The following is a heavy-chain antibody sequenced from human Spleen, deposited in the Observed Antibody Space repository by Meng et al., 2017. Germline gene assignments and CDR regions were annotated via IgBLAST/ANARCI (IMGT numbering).Heavy chain of an antibody. Sequence: GGSLRLSCAASGFTFSDYYMSWIRQAPGKGLEWVSYISSSGSVIYYADSVKGRFTISRDNAKNSLYLQMSSLRAEDTAVYYCARDRGPVYYYGMDVWGQGTTVTVSS. J-gene: IGHJ6*02. D-gene: IGHD1-26*01. CDR3: ARDRGPVYYYGMDV. CDR1: GFTFSDYY. CDR2: ISSSGSVI. V-gene: IGHV3-11*01.